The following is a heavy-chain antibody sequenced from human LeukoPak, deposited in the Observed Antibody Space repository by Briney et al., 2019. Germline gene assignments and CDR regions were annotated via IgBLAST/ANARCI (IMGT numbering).Heavy chain of an antibody. CDR3: ARLIYDFWSGYYKWNYYYYMDV. CDR2: INHSGST. D-gene: IGHD3-3*01. Sequence: SETLSLTCAVYGGSFSGYYWSWIRQPPGKGLEWIRQINHSGSTNYNPSLKSRVTISVDTSKNEFSLKLSSVTAADTAVYYCARLIYDFWSGYYKWNYYYYMDVWGKGTTVTVSS. V-gene: IGHV4-34*01. J-gene: IGHJ6*03. CDR1: GGSFSGYY.